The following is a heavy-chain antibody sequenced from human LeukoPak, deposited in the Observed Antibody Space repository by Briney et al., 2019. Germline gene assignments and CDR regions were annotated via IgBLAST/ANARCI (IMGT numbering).Heavy chain of an antibody. CDR2: ISSSSSYI. V-gene: IGHV3-21*01. J-gene: IGHJ6*02. Sequence: PGGSLRLSCAASEFTFSSYSMNWVRQAPGKGLEWVSSISSSSSYIYYADSVKGRFTISRDNAKNSLYLQMNSLRAEDTAVYYCATFKDIVVVVAATPHYYGMDVWGQGTTVTVSS. CDR1: EFTFSSYS. CDR3: ATFKDIVVVVAATPHYYGMDV. D-gene: IGHD2-15*01.